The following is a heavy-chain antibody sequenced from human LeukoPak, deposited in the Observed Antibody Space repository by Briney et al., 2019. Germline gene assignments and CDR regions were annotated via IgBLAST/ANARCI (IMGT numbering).Heavy chain of an antibody. Sequence: QTGGSLRLSCAASGFTFNNYAMNWVRQAPGKGLEWVSVISGSGGTTYYADSVKGRFTISRDSSKNTLYLQMNSLRAEDTAVYYCAKDEYYYDSSGYYHPWGQGTLVTVSS. D-gene: IGHD3-22*01. J-gene: IGHJ5*02. CDR2: ISGSGGTT. V-gene: IGHV3-23*01. CDR1: GFTFNNYA. CDR3: AKDEYYYDSSGYYHP.